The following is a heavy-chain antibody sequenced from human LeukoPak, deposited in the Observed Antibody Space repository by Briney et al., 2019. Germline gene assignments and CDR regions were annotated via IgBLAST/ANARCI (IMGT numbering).Heavy chain of an antibody. CDR3: ASRMGSGSYTFDY. Sequence: MSSGTLSLTCAGSGGSISSSNWWSWVRQPPGKGLEWIGEIYHSGSTNYNPSLKSRVTISVDKSKNQFSLKLSSVTAADTAVYYCASRMGSGSYTFDYWGQGTLVTVSS. CDR1: GGSISSSNW. J-gene: IGHJ4*02. V-gene: IGHV4-4*02. D-gene: IGHD3-10*01. CDR2: IYHSGST.